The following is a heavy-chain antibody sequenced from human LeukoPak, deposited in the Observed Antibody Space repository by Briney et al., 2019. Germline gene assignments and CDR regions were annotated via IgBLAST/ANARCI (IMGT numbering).Heavy chain of an antibody. CDR1: GYTFTSYG. J-gene: IGHJ4*02. CDR2: ISAYDGST. D-gene: IGHD5-18*01. V-gene: IGHV1-18*01. Sequence: GASVKVSCKASGYTFTSYGISWVRQAPGQGLEWMGWISAYDGSTNYAQKLQGRVTMTTDTSTSTAYMELRSLRSDDTAVYYCARDRANTAMAPTLDYWGQGTLVTVSS. CDR3: ARDRANTAMAPTLDY.